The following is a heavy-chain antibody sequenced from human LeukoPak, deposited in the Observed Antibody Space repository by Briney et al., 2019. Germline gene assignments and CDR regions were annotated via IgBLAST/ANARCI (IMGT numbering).Heavy chain of an antibody. CDR1: GYTFTSYA. CDR3: VRPYCSGGSCYSFWFDP. Sequence: ASVKVSCKASGYTFTSYAMHWVRQAPGQRLEWMGWINAGNGNTKYSQKFQGRVTITRDTSASTAYMELSSLRSEDTAVYYCVRPYCSGGSCYSFWFDPWGQGTLVTVSS. CDR2: INAGNGNT. V-gene: IGHV1-3*01. D-gene: IGHD2-15*01. J-gene: IGHJ5*02.